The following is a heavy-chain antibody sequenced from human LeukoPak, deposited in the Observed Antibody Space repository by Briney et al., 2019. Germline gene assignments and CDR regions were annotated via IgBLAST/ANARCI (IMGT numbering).Heavy chain of an antibody. CDR1: GGSISSSSHY. CDR2: ISNSGST. Sequence: PSETLSPTCTVSGGSISSSSHYWGWIRQPPGKGLEWIGSISNSGSTYYNPSLKSRVTISVDTSNNQFSLKLSSVTAADTAVYYCATTTIRLGYWGQGTLVTVSS. D-gene: IGHD1-26*01. CDR3: ATTTIRLGY. J-gene: IGHJ4*02. V-gene: IGHV4-39*07.